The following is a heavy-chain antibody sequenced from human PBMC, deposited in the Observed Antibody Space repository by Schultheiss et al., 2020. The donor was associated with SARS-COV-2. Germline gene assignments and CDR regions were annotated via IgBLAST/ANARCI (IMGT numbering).Heavy chain of an antibody. CDR1: GGSISSYY. CDR2: IYYSGST. D-gene: IGHD3-22*01. V-gene: IGHV4-59*08. J-gene: IGHJ5*02. CDR3: ARHPHLSYYDSSGFDP. Sequence: SETLSLTCTVSGGSISSYYWSCIRQPPGKGLEWIGYIYYSGSTNYNPSLKSRVTISVDTSKNQFSLKLSSVTAADTAVYYCARHPHLSYYDSSGFDPWGQGTLVTVSS.